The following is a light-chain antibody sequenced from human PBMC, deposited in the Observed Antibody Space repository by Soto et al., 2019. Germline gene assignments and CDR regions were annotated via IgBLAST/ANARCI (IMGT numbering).Light chain of an antibody. J-gene: IGKJ1*01. Sequence: EIALTHSPGTVSLSPCERASLCFSAIQSVRDNYLDWYQQKPGQAPSLLIFDTSRRATGIPDRFTGSGSGTDFALTISRVEPQDIAVYFCQQYGSSPGTFGQGTKVDI. V-gene: IGKV3-20*01. CDR1: QSVRDNY. CDR3: QQYGSSPGT. CDR2: DTS.